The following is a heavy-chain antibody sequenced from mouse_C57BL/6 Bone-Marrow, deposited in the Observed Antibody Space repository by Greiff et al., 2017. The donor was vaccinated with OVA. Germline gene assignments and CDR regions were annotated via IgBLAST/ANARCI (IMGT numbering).Heavy chain of an antibody. D-gene: IGHD1-1*01. CDR1: GFTFSDYY. CDR3: ARRYYGSSYWYFDV. CDR2: ISNGGGST. J-gene: IGHJ1*03. V-gene: IGHV5-12*01. Sequence: EVKLVESGGGLVQPGGSLKLSCAASGFTFSDYYMYWVRQTPEKRLEWVAYISNGGGSTYYPDTVQGRFTISRDNAKNTLYLQMSRLKSEDTAMYYCARRYYGSSYWYFDVWGTGTTVTVSS.